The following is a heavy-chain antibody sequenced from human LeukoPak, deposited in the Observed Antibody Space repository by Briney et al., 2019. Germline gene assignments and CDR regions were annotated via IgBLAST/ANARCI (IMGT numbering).Heavy chain of an antibody. CDR2: IWYDGSNK. V-gene: IGHV3-33*01. CDR1: GFTFNSYG. D-gene: IGHD1-26*01. Sequence: GRSLRLSCAASGFTFNSYGMHWVRQAPGKGLEWVAVIWYDGSNKYYADSVKGRFTISRDNSKNTLYLQMNSLRAEDTAVYYCARDGVGANGPGFDYWGQGTLVTVSS. CDR3: ARDGVGANGPGFDY. J-gene: IGHJ4*02.